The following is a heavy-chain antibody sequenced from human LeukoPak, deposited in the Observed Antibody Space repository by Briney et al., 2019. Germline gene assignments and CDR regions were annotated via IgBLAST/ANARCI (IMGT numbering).Heavy chain of an antibody. Sequence: SETLSLTCAVYGESFSDYFWSWIRQPPGKGLEWIGEINHSGYTNYNPSLKSRVTISVDTSKKQFSLKLSSVTAADTAVYYCARDYGDYNYFDYWGQGTLVTVSS. V-gene: IGHV4-34*01. CDR1: GESFSDYF. D-gene: IGHD4-17*01. CDR2: INHSGYT. CDR3: ARDYGDYNYFDY. J-gene: IGHJ4*02.